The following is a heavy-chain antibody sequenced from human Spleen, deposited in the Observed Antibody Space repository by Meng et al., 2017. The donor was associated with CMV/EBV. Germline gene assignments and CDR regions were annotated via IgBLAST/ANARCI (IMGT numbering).Heavy chain of an antibody. V-gene: IGHV3-74*01. CDR2: INSDGGST. J-gene: IGHJ3*02. D-gene: IGHD2-2*02. Sequence: GESLKISCAASGFTFSSYWMHWVRQAPGKGLVWVSRINSDGGSTSYADSVKGRFTISRDNAKKTLYLQMNSLRAEDSAVYFCAREGYTLGRFGAFDIWGQGTMVTVSS. CDR3: AREGYTLGRFGAFDI. CDR1: GFTFSSYW.